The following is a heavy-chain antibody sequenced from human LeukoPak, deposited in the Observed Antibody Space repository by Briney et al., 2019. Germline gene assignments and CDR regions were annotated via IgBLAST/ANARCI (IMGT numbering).Heavy chain of an antibody. D-gene: IGHD3-3*01. CDR1: GGSISSSSYY. CDR3: ARATYYDFWSGYHKAYYYYYMDV. Sequence: SETLSLTCTVSGGSISSSSYYWGWFRQPPGKGLEWIGSIYYSGSTYYNPSLKSRVTISVDTSKNQFSLKLSSVTAADTAVYYCARATYYDFWSGYHKAYYYYYMDVWGKGTTVTVSS. J-gene: IGHJ6*03. V-gene: IGHV4-39*07. CDR2: IYYSGST.